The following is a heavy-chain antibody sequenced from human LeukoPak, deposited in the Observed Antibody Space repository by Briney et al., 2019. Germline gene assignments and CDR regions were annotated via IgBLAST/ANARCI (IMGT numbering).Heavy chain of an antibody. V-gene: IGHV3-9*01. J-gene: IGHJ4*02. CDR2: ISWNSGSI. Sequence: GRSLRLSCAASGFTFDDYAMHWVRQAPGKGLEWISGISWNSGSIGYADSVKGRFTISRDNAKNSLYLQMNSLRAEDTAVYYCALGESGYSYGDFDYWGQGTLVTVSS. CDR3: ALGESGYSYGDFDY. CDR1: GFTFDDYA. D-gene: IGHD5-18*01.